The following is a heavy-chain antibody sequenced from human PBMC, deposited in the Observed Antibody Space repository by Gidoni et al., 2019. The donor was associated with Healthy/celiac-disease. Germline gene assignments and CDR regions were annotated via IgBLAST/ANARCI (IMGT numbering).Heavy chain of an antibody. CDR1: GFTFSDYY. Sequence: QVQLVESGGGLVTPGGSLRLSCAASGFTFSDYYMSWIRQAPGKGLEWVSYISSSSSYTNYADSVKGRFTISRDNAKNSLYLQMNSLRAEDTAVYYCARDPSSISAFVDVWGQGTTVTVSS. CDR3: ARDPSSISAFVDV. J-gene: IGHJ6*02. D-gene: IGHD2-2*01. V-gene: IGHV3-11*05. CDR2: ISSSSSYT.